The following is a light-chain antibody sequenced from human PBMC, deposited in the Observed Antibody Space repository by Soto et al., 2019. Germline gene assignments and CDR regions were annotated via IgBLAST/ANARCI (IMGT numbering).Light chain of an antibody. CDR3: QQYEKTPYT. J-gene: IGKJ2*01. CDR1: QDITNY. V-gene: IGKV1-33*01. CDR2: EAS. Sequence: DIQMTQSPSSLSASVGDRVNITCQASQDITNYLNWFQQKLGKAPKVLISEASFLQTGVPSRFSGSQSGTDFTFSISSLQPEDIATYYCQQYEKTPYTFGQGTKVEIK.